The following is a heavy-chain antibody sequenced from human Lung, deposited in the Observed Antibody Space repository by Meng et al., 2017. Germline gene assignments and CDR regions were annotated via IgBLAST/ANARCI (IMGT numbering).Heavy chain of an antibody. CDR2: INHSGST. Sequence: QVQLQPWGAGLLQPSETLSLTCVVSGGSFSDYYWSWIRQPPGKGLEWIGEINHSGSTNYNPSLESRATISVDTSQNNLSLKLSSVTAADSAVYYCARGPTTMAHDFDYWGQGTLVTVSS. D-gene: IGHD4-11*01. J-gene: IGHJ4*02. CDR1: GGSFSDYY. CDR3: ARGPTTMAHDFDY. V-gene: IGHV4-34*01.